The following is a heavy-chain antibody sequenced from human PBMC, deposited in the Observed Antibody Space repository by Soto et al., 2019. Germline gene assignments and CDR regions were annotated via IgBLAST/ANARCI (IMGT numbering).Heavy chain of an antibody. V-gene: IGHV3-23*01. J-gene: IGHJ5*02. D-gene: IGHD3-10*01. CDR2: IDGGGETT. Sequence: EFQVMQSGGGFVQPGGSLRLACAASGFSFSTTDMSWVRQAPGKGLEWVSTIDGGGETTYYADSVRGRFTISRDNSKNTVYLQMDGLRVDDTAFYYCAKTSGWFNTWGQGDLVIVSS. CDR3: AKTSGWFNT. CDR1: GFSFSTTD.